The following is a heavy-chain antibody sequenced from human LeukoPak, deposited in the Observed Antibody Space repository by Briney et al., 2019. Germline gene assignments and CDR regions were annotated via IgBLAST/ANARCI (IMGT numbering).Heavy chain of an antibody. CDR3: AKPRLALGYCSSTSCYTAFDY. V-gene: IGHV3-30*02. CDR1: GFTFSSYG. D-gene: IGHD2-2*02. Sequence: GSLRLSCAASGFTFSSYGMHWVRQAPGKGLEWVAFIRYDGSNKYYADSVKGRFTISRDNSKNTLYLQMNSLRAEDTAVYYCAKPRLALGYCSSTSCYTAFDYWGQGTLVTVSS. J-gene: IGHJ4*02. CDR2: IRYDGSNK.